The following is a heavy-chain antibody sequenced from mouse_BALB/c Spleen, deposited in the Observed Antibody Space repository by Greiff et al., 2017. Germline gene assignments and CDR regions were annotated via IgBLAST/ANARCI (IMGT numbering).Heavy chain of an antibody. D-gene: IGHD1-2*01. CDR3: AIHYYGPYYAMDY. V-gene: IGHV1-63*01. J-gene: IGHJ4*01. CDR1: GYTFTNYW. CDR2: IYPGGGYT. Sequence: VQLQQSGAELVRPGTSVKISCKASGYTFTNYWLGWVKQRPGHGLEWIGDIYPGGGYTNYNEKFKGKATLTVDKSSSTAYMELRSLTSEDTAVYYCAIHYYGPYYAMDYWGQGTSVTVSS.